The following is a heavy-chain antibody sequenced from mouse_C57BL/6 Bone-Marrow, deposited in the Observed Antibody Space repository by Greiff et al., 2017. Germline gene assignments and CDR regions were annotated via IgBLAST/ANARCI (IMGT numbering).Heavy chain of an antibody. V-gene: IGHV1-64*01. CDR1: CYTFTSYW. Sequence: QVQLQQPGAELVKPGASVKLSCKASCYTFTSYWMHWVKQRPGQGLEWIGMIHPNSGSTNYNEKFKSKATLTVDKSSSTAYMQLSSLTSEDSAVYYCARGGGLGRFAYWGQGTLVTVSA. CDR2: IHPNSGST. D-gene: IGHD2-4*01. CDR3: ARGGGLGRFAY. J-gene: IGHJ3*01.